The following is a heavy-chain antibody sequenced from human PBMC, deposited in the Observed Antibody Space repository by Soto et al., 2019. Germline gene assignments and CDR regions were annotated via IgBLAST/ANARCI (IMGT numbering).Heavy chain of an antibody. CDR3: ARADIYRYFDL. D-gene: IGHD2-15*01. J-gene: IGHJ2*01. CDR1: GFTFSNYA. CDR2: ITNNGGTT. Sequence: GGSLRLSCEASGFTFSNYAMEWVRQAPGKGLEYVSAITNNGGTTYYADSVKGRFTISRDNFKNTLYLQMGRLRAEDMAVYYCARADIYRYFDLWGRGTLVTVSS. V-gene: IGHV3-64*02.